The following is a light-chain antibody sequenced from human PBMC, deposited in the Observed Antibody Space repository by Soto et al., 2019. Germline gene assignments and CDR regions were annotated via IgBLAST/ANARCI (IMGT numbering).Light chain of an antibody. J-gene: IGKJ3*01. CDR2: DAS. V-gene: IGKV3-11*01. Sequence: EIVLTQSPATLSLSPGERATLSCRASQSVRSYLAWYPQKPGQAPRLLIYDASNTETGIPARFSCSGAGTECTLTISSLEPEDVEVDYCPQYGNSGVIFGPGTKVDI. CDR1: QSVRSY. CDR3: PQYGNSGVI.